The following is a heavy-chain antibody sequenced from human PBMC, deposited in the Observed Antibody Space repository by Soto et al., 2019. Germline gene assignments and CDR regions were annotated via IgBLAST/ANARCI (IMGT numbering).Heavy chain of an antibody. V-gene: IGHV3-21*01. Sequence: GSLRLSCAASGFTFSSYSMNWVRQAPGKGLEWVSSISSSSSYIYYADSVKGRFTISRDNAKNSLYLQMNSLRAEDTAVYYCARGATMIVVSPNYWGQGTLVTVSS. CDR2: ISSSSSYI. CDR3: ARGATMIVVSPNY. CDR1: GFTFSSYS. D-gene: IGHD3-22*01. J-gene: IGHJ4*02.